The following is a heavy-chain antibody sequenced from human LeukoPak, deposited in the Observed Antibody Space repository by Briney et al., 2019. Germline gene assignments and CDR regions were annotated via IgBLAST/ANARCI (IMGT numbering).Heavy chain of an antibody. V-gene: IGHV1-2*06. CDR1: GYTFTGYY. CDR3: ARGPHSSGWYWFDP. J-gene: IGHJ5*02. D-gene: IGHD6-19*01. Sequence: ASVKVSCKASGYTFTGYYMHWGRQAPGQGLEWMGRINPNSGGTNYAQKFQGRVTMTRNTSISTAYMELSSLRSEDTAVYYCARGPHSSGWYWFDPWGQGTLVTVSS. CDR2: INPNSGGT.